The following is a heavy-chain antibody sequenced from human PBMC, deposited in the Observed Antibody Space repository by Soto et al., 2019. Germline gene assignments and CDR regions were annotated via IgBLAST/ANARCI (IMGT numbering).Heavy chain of an antibody. CDR1: GASITYGAYS. V-gene: IGHV4-30-2*01. Sequence: QLQLHMSGSGLVKPSQTLSLTCTVSGASITYGAYSWSWIRQTPGKGLEWIGYINHLETTFYNPSFESRLTLSIDRTKNQFSLNLKSMSAADRDVYFCARGGGFDSFDYWGQGILVTVSS. CDR3: ARGGGFDSFDY. D-gene: IGHD3-10*01. J-gene: IGHJ4*02. CDR2: INHLETT.